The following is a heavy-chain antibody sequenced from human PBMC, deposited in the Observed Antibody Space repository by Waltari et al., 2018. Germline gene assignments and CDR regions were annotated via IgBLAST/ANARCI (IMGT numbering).Heavy chain of an antibody. J-gene: IGHJ3*02. CDR3: ATYGSGYYTDAFDI. V-gene: IGHV4-4*07. CDR2: IYTGGST. D-gene: IGHD3-22*01. Sequence: QVQLQESGPGLVKPSETLSLTCSVSGGSISTYYLNWIRQPAAKGLEWIGRIYTGGSTNYNPSLKSRVTMSVDTSKKQFSLKLSSVTAADTAVYYCATYGSGYYTDAFDIWGQGTMVTVSS. CDR1: GGSISTYY.